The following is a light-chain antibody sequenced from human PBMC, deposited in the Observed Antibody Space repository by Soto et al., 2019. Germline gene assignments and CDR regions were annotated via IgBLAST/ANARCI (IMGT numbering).Light chain of an antibody. V-gene: IGKV3-20*01. CDR3: QQYGISPYT. CDR2: GAS. J-gene: IGKJ2*01. Sequence: EIVLTQSPGTLSLSPGERVTLSCRASQSVRSNYLAWYQQKPGQGPRLLIYGASSRATGIPDRFSGSGSGTDFTLTISGLAPEDFGVFYCQQYGISPYTFGQGTKLEIQ. CDR1: QSVRSNY.